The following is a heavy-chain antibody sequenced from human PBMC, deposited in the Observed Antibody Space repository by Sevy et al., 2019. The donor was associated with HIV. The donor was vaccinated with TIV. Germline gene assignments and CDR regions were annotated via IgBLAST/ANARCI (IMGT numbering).Heavy chain of an antibody. J-gene: IGHJ4*02. Sequence: GGYLRLSCAASGFTFSNAWMSWVRQAPGKGLEWVGRIKSKTDGGTTDYAAPVKGRFTISRDDSKNTLYLQMNSLKTEHTAVYYCTTDRHSGYDFDFDYWGQGTPVTVSS. CDR3: TTDRHSGYDFDFDY. CDR1: GFTFSNAW. V-gene: IGHV3-15*01. CDR2: IKSKTDGGTT. D-gene: IGHD5-12*01.